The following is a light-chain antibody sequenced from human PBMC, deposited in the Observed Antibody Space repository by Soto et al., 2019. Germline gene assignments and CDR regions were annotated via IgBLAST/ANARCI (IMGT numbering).Light chain of an antibody. CDR1: QSISNW. V-gene: IGKV1-5*03. CDR2: KTS. CDR3: QQYNSYRA. J-gene: IGKJ1*01. Sequence: DIQMTQSPSTLSASVGARVTITCRASQSISNWLAWHQQKPGKAPKLLIYKTSNLASGVPSRFSGGGSGTEFTLTISSLQPDDFATDDCQQYNSYRAFGQGTKVDIK.